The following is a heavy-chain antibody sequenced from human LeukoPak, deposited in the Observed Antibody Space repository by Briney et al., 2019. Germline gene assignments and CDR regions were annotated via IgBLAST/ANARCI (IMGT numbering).Heavy chain of an antibody. V-gene: IGHV4-34*01. CDR3: ARSDGIVGEEAWFDP. J-gene: IGHJ5*02. CDR1: GGSFSGYY. CDR2: INHSGST. D-gene: IGHD1-26*01. Sequence: SETLSLTCAVYGGSFSGYYWSWIRQPPGKGLEWIGEINHSGSTNYNPSLKSRVAISVDTSKNQFSLNLSSVTAADTAVYFCARSDGIVGEEAWFDPWGPGTLVTVSS.